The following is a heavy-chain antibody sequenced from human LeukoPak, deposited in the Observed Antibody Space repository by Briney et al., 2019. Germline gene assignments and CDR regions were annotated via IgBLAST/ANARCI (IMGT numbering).Heavy chain of an antibody. D-gene: IGHD3/OR15-3a*01. V-gene: IGHV4-39*01. CDR2: IYYTGNT. J-gene: IGHJ4*02. CDR1: GGSISSSNYY. Sequence: SETLSLTCSVSGGSISSSNYYWGWIRQPPGKGLEWIGSIYYTGNTYYNASLKSQVSISIDTSKNQFSLKLTSVTAADTSVYYCARQTGSGLFILPGGQGTLVTVSS. CDR3: ARQTGSGLFILP.